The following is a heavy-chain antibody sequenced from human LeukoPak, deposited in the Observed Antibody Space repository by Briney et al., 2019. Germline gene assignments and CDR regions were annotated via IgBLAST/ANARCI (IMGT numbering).Heavy chain of an antibody. D-gene: IGHD2-15*01. J-gene: IGHJ4*02. CDR2: IYYSAST. V-gene: IGHV4-39*01. Sequence: SETLSLTCTVSGGSISSRSYYWGWIRQPPGKGLEWIGSIYYSASTYYNPSLKSRVTISVDTSKYQFSLTLSSVTAADTAVYYCARHCSDGSCFDYWGQGTLVTVSS. CDR3: ARHCSDGSCFDY. CDR1: GGSISSRSYY.